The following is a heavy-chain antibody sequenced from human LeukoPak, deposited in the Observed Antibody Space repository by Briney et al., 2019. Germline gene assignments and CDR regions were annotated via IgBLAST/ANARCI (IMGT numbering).Heavy chain of an antibody. V-gene: IGHV4-59*01. J-gene: IGHJ4*02. CDR3: ARGLAYGHYWFYFDY. CDR1: GGSISSYY. Sequence: PSETLSLTCTVSGGSISSYYWSWIRQPPGKGLEWIGYIYYSGSTNYNPSLKSRVTISVDTSKNQFSLKLSSVTAADTAVYYCARGLAYGHYWFYFDYWGQGTLVTVSS. CDR2: IYYSGST. D-gene: IGHD4-17*01.